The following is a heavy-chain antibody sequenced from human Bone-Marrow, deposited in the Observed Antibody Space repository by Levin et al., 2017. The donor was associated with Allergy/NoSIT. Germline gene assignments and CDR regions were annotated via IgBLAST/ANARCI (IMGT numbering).Heavy chain of an antibody. CDR3: ARHSSGYSYNYEFDY. J-gene: IGHJ4*02. CDR1: GGSISSYY. CDR2: VSYSGST. Sequence: KAGGSLRLSCTVSGGSISSYYWSWIRQPPGKGLEWIGYVSYSGSTNYNPSLKSRVTISVDTSKSQFSLKLKSVTAADTAVYYCARHSSGYSYNYEFDYWGQGILVTVSS. V-gene: IGHV4-59*08. D-gene: IGHD5-24*01.